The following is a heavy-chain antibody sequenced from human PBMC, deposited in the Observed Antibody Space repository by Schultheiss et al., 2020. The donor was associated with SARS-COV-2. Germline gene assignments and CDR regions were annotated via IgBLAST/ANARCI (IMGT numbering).Heavy chain of an antibody. V-gene: IGHV1-18*01. CDR1: GYTFTSYG. D-gene: IGHD3-16*02. J-gene: IGHJ5*02. Sequence: ASVKVSCKASGYTFTSYGISWVRQAPGQGLEWMGWISAYNGNTNYAQKLQGRVTMTTDTSTSTAYMELRSLRSNDTAVYYCAKDRDYVWGSYRSFPFGWFDPWGQGTLVTVSS. CDR3: AKDRDYVWGSYRSFPFGWFDP. CDR2: ISAYNGNT.